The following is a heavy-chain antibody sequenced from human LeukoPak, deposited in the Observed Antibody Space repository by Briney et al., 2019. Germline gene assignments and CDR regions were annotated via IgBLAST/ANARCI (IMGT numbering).Heavy chain of an antibody. J-gene: IGHJ4*02. CDR1: GFTFSSYG. V-gene: IGHV3-30*18. D-gene: IGHD3-22*01. CDR2: ISYDGSNK. CDR3: AKDLSHYYDSSGSLAR. Sequence: PGRSLRLSCAASGFTFSSYGMHWVRQAPGKGLEWVAVISYDGSNKHYADSVKGRFTISRDNSKNTLYLQMNSLRAEDTAVYYCAKDLSHYYDSSGSLARWGQGTLVTVSS.